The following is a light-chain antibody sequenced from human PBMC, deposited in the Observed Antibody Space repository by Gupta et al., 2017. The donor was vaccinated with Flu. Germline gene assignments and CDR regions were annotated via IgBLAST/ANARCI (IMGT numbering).Light chain of an antibody. Sequence: QSVLTQPPSVSAAPGQKVTISCSNIGSNYISWYQQLPGTAPKLLIYENNKRPSGIPDRFSGSKSCTSATLGTNGLQTGDEAIYYCGTWATSLNHARLLGTGTEVTGL. CDR2: ENN. CDR1: NIGSNY. V-gene: IGLV1-51*02. J-gene: IGLJ1*01. CDR3: GTWATSLNHARL.